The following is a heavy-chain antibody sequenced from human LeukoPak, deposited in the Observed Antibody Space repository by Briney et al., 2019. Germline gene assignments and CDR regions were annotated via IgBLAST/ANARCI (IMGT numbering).Heavy chain of an antibody. Sequence: GGSLRLSCAASGSIVSSKYMSWVRQAPGKGLEWVSVIYSGGTTYYADSVKGRFTISGDNSKNTLFLQMNSLRAEDTAIYYCARFYDSSGYLDYWGQGTLVTVSS. CDR2: IYSGGTT. V-gene: IGHV3-66*01. CDR3: ARFYDSSGYLDY. D-gene: IGHD3-22*01. CDR1: GSIVSSKY. J-gene: IGHJ4*02.